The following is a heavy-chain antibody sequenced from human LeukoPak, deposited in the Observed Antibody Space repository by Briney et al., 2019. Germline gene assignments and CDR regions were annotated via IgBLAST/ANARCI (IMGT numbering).Heavy chain of an antibody. Sequence: GGSLRLSCAASGFTFSSYWMSWVRQAPGKGLEWVANIKQDGSEKYYVDSVKGRFTISRDNSKNTLYLQMNSLRAEDTALYYCAKGLERESRLDSWGQGTLVTVSS. CDR2: IKQDGSEK. V-gene: IGHV3-7*03. CDR3: AKGLERESRLDS. CDR1: GFTFSSYW. J-gene: IGHJ4*02. D-gene: IGHD1-1*01.